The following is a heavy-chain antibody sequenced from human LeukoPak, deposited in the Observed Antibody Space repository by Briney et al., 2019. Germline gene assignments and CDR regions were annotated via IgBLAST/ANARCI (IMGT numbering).Heavy chain of an antibody. CDR2: LSGSGGST. CDR1: GFVFSSYD. CDR3: ARDPSRGLYYFDH. J-gene: IGHJ4*02. V-gene: IGHV3-23*01. D-gene: IGHD3/OR15-3a*01. Sequence: GGSLRLSCAASGFVFSSYDMSWVRQAPGNGLHLVSGLSGSGGSTYYADSVKGRFTISRDNSKNTLYLQMNSLRAEDTAVYYCARDPSRGLYYFDHWGQGTLVTVSS.